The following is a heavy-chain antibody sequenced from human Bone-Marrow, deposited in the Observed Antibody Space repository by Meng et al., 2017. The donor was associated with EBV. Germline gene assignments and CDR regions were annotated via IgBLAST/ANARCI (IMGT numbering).Heavy chain of an antibody. J-gene: IGHJ4*02. Sequence: QVQLVQSGAEVKKPXASVKVSCKASGYTFTGYYMHWVRQVPGQGLEWMGGIIPIFGTANYAQKFQGRVTITADESTSTAYMELSSLRSEDTAVYYCARDREMATPPSHFDYGGQGTLVTVSS. CDR2: IIPIFGTA. CDR3: ARDREMATPPSHFDY. D-gene: IGHD5-24*01. CDR1: GYTFTGYY. V-gene: IGHV1-69*01.